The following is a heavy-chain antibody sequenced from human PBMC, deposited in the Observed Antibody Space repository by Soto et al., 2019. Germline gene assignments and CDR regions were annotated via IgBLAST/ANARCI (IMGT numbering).Heavy chain of an antibody. CDR3: AKGGIRFGPPGYYYYGMDV. D-gene: IGHD3-10*01. J-gene: IGHJ6*02. Sequence: GGSLRLSCAASGFTFSSYAMSWVRQAPGKGLEWVSAISGSGGSTYYADSVKGRFTISRDNSKNTLYLQMNSLRAEDTAVYYCAKGGIRFGPPGYYYYGMDVWGQGTTVTVSS. V-gene: IGHV3-23*01. CDR1: GFTFSSYA. CDR2: ISGSGGST.